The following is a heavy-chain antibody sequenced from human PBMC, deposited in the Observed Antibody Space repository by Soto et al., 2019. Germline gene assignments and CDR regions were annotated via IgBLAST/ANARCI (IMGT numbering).Heavy chain of an antibody. CDR3: AKALRHRLLSSLNLRFLEWLLIDFDY. CDR2: ISGSGGST. D-gene: IGHD3-3*01. Sequence: EVQLLESGGGLVQPGGALRLSCAASGFTFSSYAMSWVRQAPGKGLEWVSAISGSGGSTYYADSVKGRFTISRDNSKNTLYLQMNSLRAEDTAVYYCAKALRHRLLSSLNLRFLEWLLIDFDYWGQGTLVTVSS. V-gene: IGHV3-23*01. J-gene: IGHJ4*02. CDR1: GFTFSSYA.